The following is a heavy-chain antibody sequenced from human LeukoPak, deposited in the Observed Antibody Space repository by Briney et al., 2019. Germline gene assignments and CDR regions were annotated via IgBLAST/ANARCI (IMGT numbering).Heavy chain of an antibody. V-gene: IGHV3-23*01. D-gene: IGHD4-17*01. CDR3: THGDYPLTY. J-gene: IGHJ4*02. CDR1: GFTFSNYA. Sequence: GGSLRLSCAASGFTFSNYAMSWVRQAPGKGLEWVSGISGSGGSTYYADSVKGRFTFSRDNSKNTLYLQMNSLRAEDTAVYYCTHGDYPLTYWGQGTLVSVSS. CDR2: ISGSGGST.